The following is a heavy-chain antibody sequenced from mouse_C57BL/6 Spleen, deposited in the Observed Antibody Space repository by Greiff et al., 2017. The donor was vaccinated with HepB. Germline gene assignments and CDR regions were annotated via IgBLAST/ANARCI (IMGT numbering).Heavy chain of an antibody. CDR2: IWSGGST. V-gene: IGHV2-2*01. D-gene: IGHD1-1*01. Sequence: VKLVESGPGLVQPSQSLSITCTVSGFSLTSYGVHWVRQSPGKGLEWLGVIWSGGSTDYNAAFISRLSISKDNSKSQVFFKMNSLQADDTAIYYCASPLHYYGSSVYAMDYWGQGTSVTVSS. J-gene: IGHJ4*01. CDR1: GFSLTSYG. CDR3: ASPLHYYGSSVYAMDY.